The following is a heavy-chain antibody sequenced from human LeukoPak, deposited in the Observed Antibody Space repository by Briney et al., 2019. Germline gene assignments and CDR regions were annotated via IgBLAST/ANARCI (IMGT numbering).Heavy chain of an antibody. Sequence: PGGSLRLSCAASGFTVSSNYMSWVRQAPGKGLEWVSVIYSGGSTYYADSVKGRFTISRDNSKNTLYLQMNSLRAEDTAVYYCARYYYDSSGYYYYWGQGTLVTVSS. V-gene: IGHV3-53*01. J-gene: IGHJ4*02. CDR1: GFTVSSNY. CDR3: ARYYYDSSGYYYY. D-gene: IGHD3-22*01. CDR2: IYSGGST.